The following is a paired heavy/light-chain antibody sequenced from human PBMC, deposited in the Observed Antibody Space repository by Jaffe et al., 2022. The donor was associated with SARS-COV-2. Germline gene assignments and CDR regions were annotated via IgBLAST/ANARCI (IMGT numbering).Light chain of an antibody. CDR3: LQYWTSPQT. CDR1: QSVLYTSNNNNY. V-gene: IGKV4-1*01. J-gene: IGKJ1*01. Sequence: DIVMTQSPDSLAVSLGERATINCKSSQSVLYTSNNNNYLAWYQQKPGQPPKLLIYWASTRDSGVPDRFSGSGSGTDFTLTISSLQAEDVAVYYCLQYWTSPQTFGQGTKVEIK. CDR2: WAS.
Heavy chain of an antibody. CDR1: GYTFTDNG. CDR2: INTGNGNA. CDR3: TRLKFGDFSWFDP. D-gene: IGHD3-10*01. Sequence: QVQLVQSGPEVKKPGASVKLSCKASGYTFTDNGIHWVRQAPGQSLEWMGWINTGNGNAHYSQKFQGRVAITRDTLATTSYMELNSLTSDDTAVYFCTRLKFGDFSWFDPWGQGTLVTVSS. J-gene: IGHJ5*02. V-gene: IGHV1-3*04.